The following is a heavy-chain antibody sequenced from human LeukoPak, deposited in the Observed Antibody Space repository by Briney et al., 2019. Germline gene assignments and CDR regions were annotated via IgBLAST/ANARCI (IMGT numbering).Heavy chain of an antibody. Sequence: PGGSLRLSCAASGFTFSSYGMHWVRQAPSKGLEWVAFIRYDGSNKYYADSVKGRFTTSRDNSKNTLYLQMNSLRAEDTAVYYCGGADYYYYYMDVWGKGTTVTVSS. CDR3: GGADYYYYYMDV. V-gene: IGHV3-30*02. CDR1: GFTFSSYG. D-gene: IGHD1-26*01. J-gene: IGHJ6*03. CDR2: IRYDGSNK.